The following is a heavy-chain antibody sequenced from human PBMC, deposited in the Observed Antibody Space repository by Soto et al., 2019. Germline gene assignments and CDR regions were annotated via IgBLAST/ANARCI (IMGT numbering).Heavy chain of an antibody. CDR2: ISYDGSNK. Sequence: RRLSCAASGFTFSSYGMHWVRQAPGKGLEWVAVISYDGSNKYYADSVKGRFTISRDNSKNTLYLQMNSLRAEDTAVYYCAKDRGYCSGGSCYSNWYFDLWGRGTLVTVSS. CDR3: AKDRGYCSGGSCYSNWYFDL. CDR1: GFTFSSYG. V-gene: IGHV3-30*18. J-gene: IGHJ2*01. D-gene: IGHD2-15*01.